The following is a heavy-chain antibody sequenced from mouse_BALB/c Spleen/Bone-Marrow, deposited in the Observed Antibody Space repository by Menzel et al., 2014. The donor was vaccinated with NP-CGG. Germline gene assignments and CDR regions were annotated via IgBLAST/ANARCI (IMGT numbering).Heavy chain of an antibody. CDR3: ARGRGGSYEYAS. CDR1: GFTFSNYV. D-gene: IGHD1-1*01. J-gene: IGHJ3*01. CDR2: ITSGGST. Sequence: EVKLEEAGGGLVKPGGSLKLSCAASGFTFSNYVMSWVRQTPEKREEWAASITSGGSTYYPYSVKRRCTISRDNTRNSRHLLMSSLRSEDTAMYYYARGRGGSYEYASWAQAPLVT. V-gene: IGHV5-6-5*01.